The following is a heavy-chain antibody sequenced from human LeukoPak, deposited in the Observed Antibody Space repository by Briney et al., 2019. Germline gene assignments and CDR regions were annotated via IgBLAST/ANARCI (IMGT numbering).Heavy chain of an antibody. D-gene: IGHD6-6*01. CDR1: GYTFTSYD. J-gene: IGHJ6*03. CDR2: MIPNSGNT. Sequence: ASVKVSCKASGYTFTSYDINWVRQATGQGLEWMGWMIPNSGNTGYAQKFQGRVTITRNTSISTAYMELSSLRSEDTAVYYCARLFLYSSSLGLVVDYYMDVWGKGTTVTVSS. CDR3: ARLFLYSSSLGLVVDYYMDV. V-gene: IGHV1-8*03.